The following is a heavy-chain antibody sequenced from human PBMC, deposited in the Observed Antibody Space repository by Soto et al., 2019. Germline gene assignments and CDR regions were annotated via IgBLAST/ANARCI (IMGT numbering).Heavy chain of an antibody. V-gene: IGHV6-1*01. CDR2: TYYRSRWYN. J-gene: IGHJ6*03. CDR1: GDSDSSNSAA. Sequence: SQTLSLTCAISGDSDSSNSAAWNWIRQSPSRGLEWLGRTYYRSRWYNDYAVSVRSRITVNPDTSKNQFSLQLTSVTPEDTAVYYCAGTTSHYWYYMDVWGKGTTVTASS. CDR3: AGTTSHYWYYMDV. D-gene: IGHD1-7*01.